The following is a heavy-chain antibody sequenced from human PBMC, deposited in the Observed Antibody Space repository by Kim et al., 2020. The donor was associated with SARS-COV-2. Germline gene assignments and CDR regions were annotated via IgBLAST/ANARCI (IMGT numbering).Heavy chain of an antibody. Sequence: GGSLRLSCIASGFTFGDSAMHWVRQAPGEGLEWVTGLSWNSAIVGYADSVKGRFVISRDNAKNSLYLQMNSLRREDTAMYYCVKDKGYSNGWSTYFEDWG. CDR3: VKDKGYSNGWSTYFED. D-gene: IGHD6-13*01. V-gene: IGHV3-9*01. CDR1: GFTFGDSA. CDR2: LSWNSAIV. J-gene: IGHJ4*01.